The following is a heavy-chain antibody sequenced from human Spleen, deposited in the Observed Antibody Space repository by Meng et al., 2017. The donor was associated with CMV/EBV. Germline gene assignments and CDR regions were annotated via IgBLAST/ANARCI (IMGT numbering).Heavy chain of an antibody. V-gene: IGHV3-30*02. CDR3: AKDFIVLVPRGMDV. J-gene: IGHJ6*02. Sequence: GESLKISCASSGFTFSGHGINWVRQAPDKGLERVAFIRYDESDEYYADSVKGRSTISSDNSRNTLYLQMNSLSAEYTAIYYCAKDFIVLVPRGMDVWGQGTTVTVSS. CDR2: IRYDESDE. D-gene: IGHD2-2*01. CDR1: GFTFSGHG.